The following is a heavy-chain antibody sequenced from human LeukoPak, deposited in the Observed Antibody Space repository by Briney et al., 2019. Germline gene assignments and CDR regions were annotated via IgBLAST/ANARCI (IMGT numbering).Heavy chain of an antibody. V-gene: IGHV3-7*04. Sequence: PGGALRLSCTASVYTFSSYWMSWVRQAPGKGREWVANIKQDGGEKYYADSVKGRFTISRDNSKNTLYLQMNSLRAEDTAVYYCARDSSGRGGIDYWGQGTLVTVSS. D-gene: IGHD3-22*01. CDR1: VYTFSSYW. CDR3: ARDSSGRGGIDY. J-gene: IGHJ4*02. CDR2: IKQDGGEK.